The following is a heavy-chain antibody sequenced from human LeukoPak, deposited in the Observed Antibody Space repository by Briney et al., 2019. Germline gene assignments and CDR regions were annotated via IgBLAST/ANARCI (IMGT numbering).Heavy chain of an antibody. CDR2: INPNSGGT. J-gene: IGHJ4*02. D-gene: IGHD2-15*01. V-gene: IGHV1-2*02. CDR1: GYTFTGYY. CDR3: ARENPAAKGYYVDY. Sequence: ASVKVSCKASGYTFTGYYMHWVRQAPGQGPEWMGWINPNSGGTNYAQKLQGRVTMTRDTSISTAYMELSRLRSDDTAVYYCARENPAAKGYYVDYWGKGTLVTVSS.